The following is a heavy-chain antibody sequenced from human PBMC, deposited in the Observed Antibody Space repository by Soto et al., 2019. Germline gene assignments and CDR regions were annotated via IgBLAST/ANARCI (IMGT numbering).Heavy chain of an antibody. CDR1: GGSISSSSYY. V-gene: IGHV4-39*01. CDR3: ASHIYRYYFDY. J-gene: IGHJ4*02. D-gene: IGHD5-18*01. Sequence: QLQLQESGPGLVKPSETLSLTCTVSGGSISSSSYYWGWIRQPPGKGLEWIGSMYYSGYTYYNPSLRSRVTMSIDTARNQLSLELTSVTAADTALYYCASHIYRYYFDYWGQGSLVTVSA. CDR2: MYYSGYT.